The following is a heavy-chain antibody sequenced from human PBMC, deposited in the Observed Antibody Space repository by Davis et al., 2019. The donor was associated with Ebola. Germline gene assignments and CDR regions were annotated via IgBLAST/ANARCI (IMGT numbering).Heavy chain of an antibody. CDR3: ARPIAAQTGWFDP. CDR1: GYTFTSNG. J-gene: IGHJ5*02. Sequence: AASVKVSCKASGYTFTSNGIGWVRQAPGQGLEWMGWISPYNGNTDYAQKLQGRVTMTTDTSTSTAYMELRSLRSDDTAVYYCARPIAAQTGWFDPWGQGTLVTVSS. V-gene: IGHV1-18*04. CDR2: ISPYNGNT. D-gene: IGHD6-13*01.